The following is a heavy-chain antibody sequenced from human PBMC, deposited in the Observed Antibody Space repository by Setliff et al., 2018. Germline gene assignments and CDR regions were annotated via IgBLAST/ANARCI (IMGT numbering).Heavy chain of an antibody. Sequence: PGESLRLSCAASGFTFSSYAMSWVRQAPGKGLEWVSAISGSGGSTYYADSVKGRFTISRDNSKNTLYLQMNSLRAEDTAVYYCATIGAGSSGSYYYYYYGMDVWGKGTTVTVSS. CDR2: ISGSGGST. CDR3: ATIGAGSSGSYYYYYYGMDV. D-gene: IGHD3-10*01. V-gene: IGHV3-23*01. CDR1: GFTFSSYA. J-gene: IGHJ6*04.